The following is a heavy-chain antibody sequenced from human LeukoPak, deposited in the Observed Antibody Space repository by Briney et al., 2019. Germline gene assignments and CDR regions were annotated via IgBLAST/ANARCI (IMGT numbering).Heavy chain of an antibody. J-gene: IGHJ4*02. CDR2: IYHSGST. V-gene: IGHV4-30-2*01. CDR1: GGSISSGGYS. D-gene: IGHD5-18*01. CDR3: ARAFGYSYGSTRVGSRVDY. Sequence: SETLSLTCAVSGGSISSGGYSWSWIRQPPGKGLEWIGYIYHSGSTYYNPSLKSRVTISVDTSKNQFSLKLSSVTAADTAVYYCARAFGYSYGSTRVGSRVDYWGQGTLVTVSS.